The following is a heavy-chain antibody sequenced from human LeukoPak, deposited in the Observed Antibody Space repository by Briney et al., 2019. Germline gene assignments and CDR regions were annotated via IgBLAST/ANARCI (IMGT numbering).Heavy chain of an antibody. J-gene: IGHJ4*02. CDR3: ASPPADYYDSRDYFDY. V-gene: IGHV1-69*04. CDR2: IIPILGIA. CDR1: GGTFSSHV. Sequence: PVKVSCKASGGTFSSHVISWVRQAPGQGLEWMGRIIPILGIANYAQKFQGRVTITADKSTSTAYMELSSLRSEDTAVYYCASPPADYYDSRDYFDYWGQGTLVTVSS. D-gene: IGHD3-22*01.